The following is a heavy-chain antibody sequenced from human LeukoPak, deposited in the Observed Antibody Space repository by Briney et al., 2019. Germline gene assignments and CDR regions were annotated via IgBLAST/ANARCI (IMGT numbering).Heavy chain of an antibody. V-gene: IGHV4-59*08. CDR1: GGSISSYY. J-gene: IGHJ4*02. D-gene: IGHD3-10*01. CDR3: ARLGFGVLDY. CDR2: IYYSGST. Sequence: SETLSLTCTVSGGSISSYYWSWIRQPPGKGLEWIGYIYYSGSTNYNPSLKSRVTISVDTSKNQFSLKLSSVTAADTAVYYCARLGFGVLDYWGQGTLVTVSS.